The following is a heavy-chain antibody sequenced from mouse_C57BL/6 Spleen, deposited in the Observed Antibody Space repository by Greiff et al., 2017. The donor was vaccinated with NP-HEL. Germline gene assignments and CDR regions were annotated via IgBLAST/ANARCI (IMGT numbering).Heavy chain of an antibody. D-gene: IGHD2-5*01. J-gene: IGHJ4*01. CDR3: ASYSNYGNYAMDY. CDR2: IWTGGGT. Sequence: VKLMESGPGLVAPSQSLSIPCTVSGFSLTSYAISWVRQPPGKGLEWLGVIWTGGGTNYNSALKSRLSISKDNSKSQVFLKMNSLQTDDTARYYCASYSNYGNYAMDYWGQGTSVTVSS. V-gene: IGHV2-9-1*01. CDR1: GFSLTSYA.